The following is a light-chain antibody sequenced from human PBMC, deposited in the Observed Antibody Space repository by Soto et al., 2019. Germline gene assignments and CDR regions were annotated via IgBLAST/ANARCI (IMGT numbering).Light chain of an antibody. V-gene: IGKV3-11*01. J-gene: IGKJ4*01. Sequence: EIVLTQSPATLSLSPGERATLSCRASQSVSSYLAWYQQKPGQAPRLLIYDASNRATGIPARFSGSGSGTDFTPTISSLEPEDCAVYYCQQRSNWPTFGGGTEVEIK. CDR2: DAS. CDR1: QSVSSY. CDR3: QQRSNWPT.